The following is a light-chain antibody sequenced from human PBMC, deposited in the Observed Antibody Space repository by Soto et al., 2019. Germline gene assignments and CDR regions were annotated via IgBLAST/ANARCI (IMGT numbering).Light chain of an antibody. CDR2: EGS. CDR1: SSDVGSYNL. Sequence: QSALTQPASVSGSPGQSITISCTGTSSDVGSYNLVSWYQQRPGKAPILLIYEGSKRPSGVSYRFSASKSGNTASLTISGRQADDQADYYCCSYVSSSTDVLFGGGTQLTVL. CDR3: CSYVSSSTDVL. V-gene: IGLV2-23*01. J-gene: IGLJ2*01.